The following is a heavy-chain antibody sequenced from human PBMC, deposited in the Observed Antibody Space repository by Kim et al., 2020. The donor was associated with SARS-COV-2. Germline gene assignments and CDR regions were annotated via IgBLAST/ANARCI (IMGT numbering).Heavy chain of an antibody. D-gene: IGHD5-12*01. CDR2: INHSGST. CDR1: GGSFSGYY. V-gene: IGHV4-34*01. J-gene: IGHJ2*01. CDR3: ARGVGYGIVATIGWYLDL. Sequence: SETLSLTCAVYGGSFSGYYWSWIRQPPGKGLEWIGEINHSGSTNYNPSLKSRVTISVDTSKNQCSLKLSSVTAADTAVYYCARGVGYGIVATIGWYLDLWGRGTLVTVPS.